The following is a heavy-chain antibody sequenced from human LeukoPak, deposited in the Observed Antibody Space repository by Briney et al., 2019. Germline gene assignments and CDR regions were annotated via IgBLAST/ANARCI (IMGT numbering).Heavy chain of an antibody. V-gene: IGHV4-59*01. D-gene: IGHD5-12*01. CDR1: GGSISSYY. J-gene: IGHJ4*02. Sequence: SETLSLTCTVSGGSISSYYWSWIRQPPGKGLEWIGYIYYSGSTNYNPSLKSRVTISVDTSKNQFSLKLSSVTAADTAVYYCARDRYSGYDWVDYWGQGTLVTVSS. CDR2: IYYSGST. CDR3: ARDRYSGYDWVDY.